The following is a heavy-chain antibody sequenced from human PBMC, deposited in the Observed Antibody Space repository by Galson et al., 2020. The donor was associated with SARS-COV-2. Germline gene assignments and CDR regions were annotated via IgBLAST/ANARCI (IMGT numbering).Heavy chain of an antibody. CDR1: GGSFKNYY. D-gene: IGHD2-2*01. CDR2: INHRGST. J-gene: IGHJ6*03. V-gene: IGHV4-34*01. CDR3: VRGAKERRIIVVVPYYYTYMDV. Sequence: SETLSLTCAVYGGSFKNYYWTWIRQSPAKGLQWIGEINHRGSTNYDPSLHGRVAMPVDTSKNQFSLRLSSVTAADTAVYYCVRGAKERRIIVVVPYYYTYMDVWGGGTAVTVSS.